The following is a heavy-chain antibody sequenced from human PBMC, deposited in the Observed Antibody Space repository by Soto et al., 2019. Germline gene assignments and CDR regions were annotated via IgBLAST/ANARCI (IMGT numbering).Heavy chain of an antibody. V-gene: IGHV4-59*11. Sequence: QVQLQESGPGLVKPSETLSLTCSVSGGSISNHYWSWIRQPPGKGLEWIGYIYYNGNTNYNPSLKRLVTMSVDTARNQISLKLTTGTAADTAVYYCTRANWYSEYWGQGTLVTVSS. CDR3: TRANWYSEY. J-gene: IGHJ4*02. D-gene: IGHD7-27*01. CDR2: IYYNGNT. CDR1: GGSISNHY.